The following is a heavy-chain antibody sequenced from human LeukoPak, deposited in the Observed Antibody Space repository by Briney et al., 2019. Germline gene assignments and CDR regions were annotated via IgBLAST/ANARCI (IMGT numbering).Heavy chain of an antibody. CDR2: FDPTTGAT. CDR1: GYTLNELS. V-gene: IGHV1-24*01. Sequence: ASVKVSCKGSGYTLNELSMRLVRQAPGEGLEWLGGFDPTTGATIYAQKFQGRVTMTDDTPTHTAYMEMSSLTSEDTAVYYCYDSTYWGQGTLVTVSS. D-gene: IGHD3-22*01. J-gene: IGHJ4*02. CDR3: YDSTY.